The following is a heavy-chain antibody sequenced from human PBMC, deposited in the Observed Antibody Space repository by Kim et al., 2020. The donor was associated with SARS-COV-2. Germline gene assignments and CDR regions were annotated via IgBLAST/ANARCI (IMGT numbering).Heavy chain of an antibody. D-gene: IGHD3-10*01. CDR3: AKPTGAAFDS. J-gene: IGHJ3*02. V-gene: IGHV3-30*02. Sequence: NKYYADSVKGRVTISRDNSKNTLYLQMNSLGAEDTAVYYCAKPTGAAFDSWGQGTMVTVSS. CDR2: NK.